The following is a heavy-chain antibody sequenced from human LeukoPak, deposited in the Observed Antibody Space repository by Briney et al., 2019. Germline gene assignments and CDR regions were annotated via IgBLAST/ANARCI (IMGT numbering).Heavy chain of an antibody. Sequence: GGSLRLSRAASGFTFSTYAMSWVRQAPGKGLEWVSGISGSGGRYYADSVKGRFTISRDNSKNTLYLQMNSLRAEDTAVYYCAKGGSFSGSYYINWFDPWGQGTLVTVSS. V-gene: IGHV3-23*01. CDR3: AKGGSFSGSYYINWFDP. CDR1: GFTFSTYA. CDR2: ISGSGGR. J-gene: IGHJ5*02. D-gene: IGHD3-10*01.